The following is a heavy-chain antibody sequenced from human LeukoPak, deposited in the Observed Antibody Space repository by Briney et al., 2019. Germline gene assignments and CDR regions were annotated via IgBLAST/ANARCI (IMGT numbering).Heavy chain of an antibody. D-gene: IGHD3-10*01. CDR3: ARDRGTMVRGVNIPHDAFDI. CDR1: GGSISSYY. Sequence: SETLSLTCTVSGGSISSYYWSWIRQPAGKGLEWIGCIYTSGSTNYNPSLKSRVTMSVDTSKNQFSLKLSSVTAADTAVYYCARDRGTMVRGVNIPHDAFDIWGQGTMVTVSS. CDR2: IYTSGST. V-gene: IGHV4-4*07. J-gene: IGHJ3*02.